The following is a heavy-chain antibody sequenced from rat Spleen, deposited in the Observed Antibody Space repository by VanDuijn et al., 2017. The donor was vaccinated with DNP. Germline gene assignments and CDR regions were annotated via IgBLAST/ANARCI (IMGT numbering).Heavy chain of an antibody. CDR3: ARPYNY. J-gene: IGHJ2*01. Sequence: EVELVESGGGLVQPGRSMKLSCAASGFTFSNYGMAWVRQAPTKGLEWVASITNTGDSTYYSDSVKDRFSTARDNAKSTLDLQMNSLRSEDTATYYCARPYNYWGQGVMVTVSS. D-gene: IGHD1-5*01. V-gene: IGHV5-25*01. CDR1: GFTFSNYG. CDR2: ITNTGDST.